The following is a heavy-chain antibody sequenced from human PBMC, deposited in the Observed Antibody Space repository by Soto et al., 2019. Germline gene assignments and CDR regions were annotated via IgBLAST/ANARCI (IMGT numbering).Heavy chain of an antibody. CDR1: GGSISSYY. D-gene: IGHD5-12*01. CDR3: ARGSDFLYYYGMDV. J-gene: IGHJ6*02. V-gene: IGHV4-59*01. CDR2: IYYSGST. Sequence: SETLSLTCTVSGGSISSYYWSWIRQPPGKGLEWIGYIYYSGSTNYNPSLKSRVTISVDTSKNQFSLKLGSVTAADTAVYYCARGSDFLYYYGMDVWGQGTTVTVSS.